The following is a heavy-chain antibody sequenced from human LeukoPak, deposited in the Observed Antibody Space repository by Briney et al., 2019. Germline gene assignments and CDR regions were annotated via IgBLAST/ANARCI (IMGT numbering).Heavy chain of an antibody. Sequence: GGSLRLSCAASGFTFSSYSMNWVRQAPGKGLEWVSSISSSSSYIYYADSVKGRFTISRDNAKNSLYLQMNSLRADDTAVYYCAREPVLGIDYFDYWGQGTLVTVSS. J-gene: IGHJ4*02. CDR2: ISSSSSYI. CDR1: GFTFSSYS. CDR3: AREPVLGIDYFDY. D-gene: IGHD2-8*01. V-gene: IGHV3-21*01.